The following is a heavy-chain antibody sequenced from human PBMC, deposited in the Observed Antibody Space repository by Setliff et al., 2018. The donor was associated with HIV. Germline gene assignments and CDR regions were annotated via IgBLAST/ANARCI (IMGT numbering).Heavy chain of an antibody. CDR2: ISGSGIST. CDR1: GFTFGDYA. J-gene: IGHJ4*02. Sequence: SGGSLRLSCTASGFTFGDYAMSWVRQAPGQGLEWVSIISGSGISTYYADSVKGRFTISRDNAKNSLYLQMNSLRAEDTAVYYCATDLRYFDRWGQGTLVTVSS. V-gene: IGHV3-23*01. CDR3: ATDLRYFDR. D-gene: IGHD3-9*01.